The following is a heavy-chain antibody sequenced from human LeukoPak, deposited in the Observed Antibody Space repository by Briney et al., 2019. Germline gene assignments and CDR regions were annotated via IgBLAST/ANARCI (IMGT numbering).Heavy chain of an antibody. CDR2: ISGSDTGT. V-gene: IGHV3-23*01. D-gene: IGHD3-10*01. CDR1: GFTFSSYV. CDR3: AKGLYHYFGSGSYTLDF. J-gene: IGHJ4*02. Sequence: PGGSLRLSCAASGFTFSSYVMSWVRQAPGKGLELVSAISGSDTGTYYADSVKGRFTISRDNSKNTLYLQMNSLRADDTAVYYCAKGLYHYFGSGSYTLDFWGQGTQVTVSS.